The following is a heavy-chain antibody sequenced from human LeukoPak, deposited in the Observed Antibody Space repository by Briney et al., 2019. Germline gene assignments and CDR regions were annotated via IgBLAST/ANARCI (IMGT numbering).Heavy chain of an antibody. D-gene: IGHD3-10*01. J-gene: IGHJ3*02. CDR2: INPNSGGT. V-gene: IGHV1-2*02. CDR1: GYTFTGYY. Sequence: GASVKVSCKASGYTFTGYYMHWVRQAPGQGLEWMGWINPNSGGTNYAQKFQGRVTMTRDTSISTAYMELSRLRSDVTAVYYCAKTRVGIRGVYPTGAFDIWGQGTMVTVSS. CDR3: AKTRVGIRGVYPTGAFDI.